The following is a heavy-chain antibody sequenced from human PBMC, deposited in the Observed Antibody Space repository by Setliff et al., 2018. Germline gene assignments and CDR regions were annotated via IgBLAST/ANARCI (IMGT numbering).Heavy chain of an antibody. CDR2: IHHSGDT. V-gene: IGHV4-30-4*08. CDR3: ASELMYFGEHFPED. D-gene: IGHD3-10*01. Sequence: SETLSLTCSVSGDSISRGTHYWSWIRQPPGKGLEWIGYIHHSGDTYYSPSLERRLTMSVDTSRNQFSLKLTSVTVADTAVYFCASELMYFGEHFPEDWGLGMLVTVSS. CDR1: GDSISRGTHY. J-gene: IGHJ4*02.